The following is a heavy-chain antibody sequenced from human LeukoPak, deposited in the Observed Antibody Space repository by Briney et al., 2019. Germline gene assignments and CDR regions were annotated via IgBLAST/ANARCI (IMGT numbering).Heavy chain of an antibody. V-gene: IGHV1-24*01. CDR2: FDPEDGET. Sequence: GASVKVSCKVSGYTLTELSMHWVRQAPGKGLEWMGGFDPEDGETIYAQKFQGRVTMTEDTSTDTAYMELSSLRSEDTAVYYCATEKVKSDSSGYYSYFGYWGQGTLVTVSS. CDR1: GYTLTELS. D-gene: IGHD3-22*01. CDR3: ATEKVKSDSSGYYSYFGY. J-gene: IGHJ4*02.